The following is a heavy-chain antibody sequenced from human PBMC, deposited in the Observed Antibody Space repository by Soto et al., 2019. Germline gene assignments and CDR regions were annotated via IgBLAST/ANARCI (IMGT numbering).Heavy chain of an antibody. CDR3: ARRTVTTYHYFDY. Sequence: EVQVVESGGGLVKAGGSLRLSCVASGFTFSTYDMNWVRQAPGKGLEWVSSINRASIYIYYADSVWGRFTISRDNAKNSLYLQMDSLRVEDTAVYYCARRTVTTYHYFDYWGQGTLVTVSS. V-gene: IGHV3-21*01. CDR2: INRASIYI. D-gene: IGHD4-17*01. J-gene: IGHJ4*02. CDR1: GFTFSTYD.